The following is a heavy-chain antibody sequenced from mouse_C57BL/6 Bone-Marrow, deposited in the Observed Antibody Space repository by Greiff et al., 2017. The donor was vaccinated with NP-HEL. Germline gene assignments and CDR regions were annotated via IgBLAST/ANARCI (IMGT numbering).Heavy chain of an antibody. Sequence: VQLQQSGAELVRPGASVKLSCKASGYTFTDYYINWVKQRPGQGLEWIARIYPGSGNTYYNEKFKGKATLTAEKSSSTAYMQLSSLTSEDSAVYFCARRRLRVVSSVHWYFDVWGTGTTVTVSS. D-gene: IGHD1-1*01. CDR3: ARRRLRVVSSVHWYFDV. V-gene: IGHV1-76*01. CDR1: GYTFTDYY. CDR2: IYPGSGNT. J-gene: IGHJ1*03.